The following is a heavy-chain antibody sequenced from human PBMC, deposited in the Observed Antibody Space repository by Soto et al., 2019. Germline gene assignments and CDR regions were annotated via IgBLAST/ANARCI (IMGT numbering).Heavy chain of an antibody. CDR2: IYYSGST. D-gene: IGHD3-10*01. J-gene: IGHJ3*02. CDR3: AVTYYYGSGSYPDAFDI. V-gene: IGHV4-39*01. CDR1: GGSISSSSYY. Sequence: QLQLQESGPGLVKPSETLSLTCTVSGGSISSSSYYWGWIRQPPGKGLEWIGSIYYSGSTYYNPSLKRRVTISVDPSKNQFSLSLSSVTAADAAVYYCAVTYYYGSGSYPDAFDIWGQGTMVTVSS.